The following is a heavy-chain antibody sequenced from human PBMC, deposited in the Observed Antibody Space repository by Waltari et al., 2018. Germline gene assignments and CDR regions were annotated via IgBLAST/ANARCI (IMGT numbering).Heavy chain of an antibody. D-gene: IGHD6-13*01. CDR2: INHGGST. V-gene: IGHV4-34*01. CDR1: GGSFRGYY. Sequence: QVQLQQWGAGLLKPSETLSLTCAVYGGSFRGYYWSWIRQPPGKGLEWIGEINHGGSTNNNPSLKRRVTISVDTSKNQFSLKLSSVTAADTAVYYCARGWSSSWYGVWYFDLWGRGTLVTVSS. J-gene: IGHJ2*01. CDR3: ARGWSSSWYGVWYFDL.